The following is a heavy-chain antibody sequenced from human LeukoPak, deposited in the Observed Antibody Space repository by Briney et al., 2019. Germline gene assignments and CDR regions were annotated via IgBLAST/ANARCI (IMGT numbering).Heavy chain of an antibody. V-gene: IGHV4-59*01. Sequence: SETLSLTCTVSGGSIRNYYWNWIRQPPGKGLEWIGYTSDSGNTDYKPPLKSRVTISVDTSKNQFSLKLTSATAADTAVYYCARWHSHGRYFDYWGQGALVTVSS. J-gene: IGHJ4*02. D-gene: IGHD2-21*01. CDR3: ARWHSHGRYFDY. CDR2: TSDSGNT. CDR1: GGSIRNYY.